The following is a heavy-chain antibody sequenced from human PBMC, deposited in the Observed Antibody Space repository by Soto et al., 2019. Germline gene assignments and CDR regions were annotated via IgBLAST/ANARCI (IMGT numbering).Heavy chain of an antibody. CDR2: MNPNSGNT. CDR3: ARGHTVAGIYYYYYYYMDV. D-gene: IGHD6-19*01. V-gene: IGHV1-8*01. J-gene: IGHJ6*03. Sequence: ASVKVSCKASGYTFTSYVINWLRQATGQGLEWMGWMNPNSGNTGYAQKFQGRVTMTRNTSISTAYMELSSLRSEDTAVYYCARGHTVAGIYYYYYYYMDVWGKGTTVTVSS. CDR1: GYTFTSYV.